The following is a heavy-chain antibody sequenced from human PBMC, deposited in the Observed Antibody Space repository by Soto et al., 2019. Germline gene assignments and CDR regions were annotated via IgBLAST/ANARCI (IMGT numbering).Heavy chain of an antibody. D-gene: IGHD2-21*01. V-gene: IGHV1-69*13. J-gene: IGHJ6*02. CDR2: IIPIFGTA. Sequence: GSSLKLSCKASGGTFSSYAISWVRQAPGQGLEWMGGIIPIFGTANYAQKFQGRVTITADESTSTAYMELSSLRSEDTAVYYCARGTSPFHGMDVWGQGTTVTVSS. CDR3: ARGTSPFHGMDV. CDR1: GGTFSSYA.